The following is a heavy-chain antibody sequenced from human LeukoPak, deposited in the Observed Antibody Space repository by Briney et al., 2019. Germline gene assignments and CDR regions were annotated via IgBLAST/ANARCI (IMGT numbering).Heavy chain of an antibody. Sequence: GGSLRLSCAAPGFTFSSFAMHWVRQAPGKGLEWVSAISGSGGTTYYADSVKGRFTISRDNSKNTLFLQMNSLRAEDTAVYYCAKGGGVFAYYFDYWGQGTLVTVSS. CDR2: ISGSGGTT. CDR1: GFTFSSFA. J-gene: IGHJ4*02. V-gene: IGHV3-23*01. D-gene: IGHD3-10*01. CDR3: AKGGGVFAYYFDY.